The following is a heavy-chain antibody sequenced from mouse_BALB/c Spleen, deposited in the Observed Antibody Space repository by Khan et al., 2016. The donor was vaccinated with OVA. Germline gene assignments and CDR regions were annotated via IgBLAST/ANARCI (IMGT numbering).Heavy chain of an antibody. V-gene: IGHV2-5*01. D-gene: IGHD1-1*01. CDR1: GFSLTSYG. Sequence: VKLQESGPGLVQPSQSLSITCTVSGFSLTSYGVHWVRQSPGKGLEWLGVIWRGGSTDYNAAFMSRLSITKDNSKSQVFFKMNSLQADDTAIYYCAKKITTVDYYAMDYWGQGTSVTVSS. J-gene: IGHJ4*01. CDR2: IWRGGST. CDR3: AKKITTVDYYAMDY.